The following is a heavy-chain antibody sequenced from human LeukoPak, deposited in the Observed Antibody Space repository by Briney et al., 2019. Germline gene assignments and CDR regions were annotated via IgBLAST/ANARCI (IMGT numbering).Heavy chain of an antibody. CDR3: ARDKRDLTSYYYGMDV. CDR2: ISSSSSYI. D-gene: IGHD7-27*01. CDR1: GASISPYY. V-gene: IGHV3-21*01. Sequence: PSETLSLTCTVSGASISPYYWNWVRQAPGKGLEWVSSISSSSSYIYYADSVKGRFTISRDNAKNSLYLQMNSLRAEDTAVYYCARDKRDLTSYYYGMDVWGQGTTVTVSS. J-gene: IGHJ6*02.